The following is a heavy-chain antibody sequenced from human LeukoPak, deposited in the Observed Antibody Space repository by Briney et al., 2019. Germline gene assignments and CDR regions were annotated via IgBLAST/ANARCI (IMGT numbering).Heavy chain of an antibody. V-gene: IGHV1-2*02. CDR2: INPNSGAT. CDR3: ARQADNNWFDS. CDR1: GYIFTGYY. J-gene: IGHJ5*01. D-gene: IGHD2-15*01. Sequence: ASVKVSCKASGYIFTGYYLHWVRQAPGQGLEWVGWINPNSGATRYAQNFQGRVTMTRDTSISTAYMEPSRLRSDDTAVFYCARQADNNWFDSWGRGTLVTVSS.